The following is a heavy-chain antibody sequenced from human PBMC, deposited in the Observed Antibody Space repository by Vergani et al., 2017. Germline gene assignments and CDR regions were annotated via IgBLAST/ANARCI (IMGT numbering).Heavy chain of an antibody. V-gene: IGHV4-59*01. J-gene: IGHJ5*02. CDR2: IYYSGST. Sequence: QVQLQESGPGLVKPSETLSLTCTVSGGSISNYFWNWIRQPPGKGLEWIGYIYYSGSTNYNPSLKSRVTISVDTSKNQFSLKLSSVTAADTAVYYCARGGYSYGSCGFDPWGQGTLVTVSS. CDR3: ARGGYSYGSCGFDP. CDR1: GGSISNYF. D-gene: IGHD5-18*01.